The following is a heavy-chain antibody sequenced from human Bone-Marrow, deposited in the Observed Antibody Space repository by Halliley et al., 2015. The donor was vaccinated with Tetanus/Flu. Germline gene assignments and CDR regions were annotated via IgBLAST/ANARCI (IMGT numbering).Heavy chain of an antibody. CDR1: GFTFRSYG. V-gene: IGHV3-30*18. Sequence: SLRLSCEGSGFTFRSYGVHWVRQAPGKGLQSLAVISYDGSNKFYAEAVKGRFTISRDNSRNTLFLQINSVRPEDTAVYYCAKDQVGGGFHHWGQGTLVIVSS. D-gene: IGHD2-15*01. CDR2: ISYDGSNK. CDR3: AKDQVGGGFHH. J-gene: IGHJ1*01.